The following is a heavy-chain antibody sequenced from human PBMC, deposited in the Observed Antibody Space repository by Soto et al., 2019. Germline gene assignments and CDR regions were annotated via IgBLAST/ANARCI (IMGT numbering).Heavy chain of an antibody. CDR2: ISSSTSHT. Sequence: QVQLVESGGGLVKPGGSLRLSCAVSGFTFSDYYMTWIRQALGKGLEWVSYISSSTSHTNYADSVKGRFTISRDNAKNSLFLQTNSLRAEDTAVYYCARGRGAAADYFDFWGQGTLVTVSS. J-gene: IGHJ4*02. CDR3: ARGRGAAADYFDF. D-gene: IGHD6-13*01. V-gene: IGHV3-11*05. CDR1: GFTFSDYY.